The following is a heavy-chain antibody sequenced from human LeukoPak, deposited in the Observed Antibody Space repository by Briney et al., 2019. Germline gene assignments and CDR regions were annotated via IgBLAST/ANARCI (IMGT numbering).Heavy chain of an antibody. V-gene: IGHV3-21*01. CDR1: GFTFSSYS. D-gene: IGHD6-13*01. Sequence: GGSLRLSCAASGFTFSSYSMNWVRQAPGKGLEWVSSISSSSYIYYADSVKGRFTISRDNAKNSLYLQMNSLRAEDTAVYYCARDSSSSSGAFDIWGQGTMVTVSS. CDR3: ARDSSSSSGAFDI. CDR2: ISSSSYI. J-gene: IGHJ3*02.